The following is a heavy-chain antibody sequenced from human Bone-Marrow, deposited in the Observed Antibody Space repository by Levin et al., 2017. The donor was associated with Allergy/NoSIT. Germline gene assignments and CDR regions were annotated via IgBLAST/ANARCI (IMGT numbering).Heavy chain of an antibody. V-gene: IGHV3-64D*06. D-gene: IGHD5-12*01. CDR3: VKDRYSGYAEPTGDS. J-gene: IGHJ4*02. CDR2: ISSNGGST. Sequence: GGSLRLSCSASGFPFRFTFSEFAMHWVRQGPGMGLEYVSSISSNGGSTYYADSVKGRFTISRDNSKNTLSLQMSSLRAQDTDVYYCVKDRYSGYAEPTGDSWGQGTLVTVSS. CDR1: GFPFRFTFSEFA.